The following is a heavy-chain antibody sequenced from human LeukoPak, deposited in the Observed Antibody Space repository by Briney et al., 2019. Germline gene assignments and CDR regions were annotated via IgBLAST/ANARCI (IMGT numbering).Heavy chain of an antibody. D-gene: IGHD4-23*01. CDR3: ARLVYRGDYGGKGGVDY. V-gene: IGHV4-39*01. J-gene: IGHJ4*02. CDR2: IYYSGST. Sequence: SETLSLTCTVSGGSISSSSYYWGWIRQPPGKGLEWIGSIYYSGSTYYNPSLKSRVTISVDTSKNQFSLKLSSVTAADTAVYYCARLVYRGDYGGKGGVDYWGQGTLVTVSS. CDR1: GGSISSSSYY.